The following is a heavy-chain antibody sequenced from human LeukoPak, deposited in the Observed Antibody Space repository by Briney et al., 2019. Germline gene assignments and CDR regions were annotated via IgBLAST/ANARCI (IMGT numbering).Heavy chain of an antibody. Sequence: SETLSLTCAVSGGSIISSSYNWGWIRQPPGKGLEWIGTIYHSGTTYYDPSLKSRVTISVDTSKNQFFLKLSSVTAADTAVYYCARLPTGYPNWFDPWGQGSLVTVSS. CDR1: GGSIISSSYN. V-gene: IGHV4-39*01. J-gene: IGHJ5*02. CDR3: ARLPTGYPNWFDP. D-gene: IGHD3-9*01. CDR2: IYHSGTT.